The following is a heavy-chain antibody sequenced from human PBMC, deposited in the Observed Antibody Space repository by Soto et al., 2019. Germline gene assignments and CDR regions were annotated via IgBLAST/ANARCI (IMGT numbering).Heavy chain of an antibody. CDR2: INHSVST. V-gene: IGHV4-34*01. CDR3: ARGHRRYCSGGSCYRAPDY. D-gene: IGHD2-15*01. Sequence: SETVSLTCAVYGGSFSGYYWSWIRQPPGKGLEWIGEINHSVSTNYNPSLKSRVTISVDTSKNQFSLKLSSVTAADTAVYYCARGHRRYCSGGSCYRAPDYWGQGTPVTVSS. J-gene: IGHJ4*02. CDR1: GGSFSGYY.